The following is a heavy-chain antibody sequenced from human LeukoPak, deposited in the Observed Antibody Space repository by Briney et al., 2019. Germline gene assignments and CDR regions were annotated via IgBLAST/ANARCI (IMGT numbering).Heavy chain of an antibody. CDR3: ARMVRTPPSGTLFDY. CDR2: INPNSGGT. J-gene: IGHJ4*02. Sequence: ASVKVSCKASGYTFTGYYMHWVRQAPGPGLEWMGWINPNSGGTNYAQKFQGRVTMTRDTSISTAYMELSRLRSDDTAVYYCARMVRTPPSGTLFDYWGQGTLVTVSS. CDR1: GYTFTGYY. D-gene: IGHD3-10*01. V-gene: IGHV1-2*02.